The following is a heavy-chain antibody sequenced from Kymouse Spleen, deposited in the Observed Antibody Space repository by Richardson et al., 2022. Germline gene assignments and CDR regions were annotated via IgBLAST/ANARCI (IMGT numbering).Heavy chain of an antibody. CDR2: IYYSGST. D-gene: IGHD6-13*01. V-gene: IGHV4-39*01. Sequence: QLQLQESGPGLVKPSETLSLTCTVSGGSISSSSYYWGWIRQPPGKGLEWIGSIYYSGSTYYNPSLKSRVTISVDTSKNQFSLKLSSVTAADTAVYYCASRIAAVYYFDYWGQGTLVTVSS. CDR1: GGSISSSSYY. J-gene: IGHJ4*02. CDR3: ASRIAAVYYFDY.